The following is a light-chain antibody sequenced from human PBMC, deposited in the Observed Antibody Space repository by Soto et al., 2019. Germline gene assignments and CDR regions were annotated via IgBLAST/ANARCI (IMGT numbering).Light chain of an antibody. J-gene: IGLJ3*02. CDR1: SSDVGGYNY. Sequence: QSALTQPPSASGSPGQSVTISCTGTSSDVGGYNYVSWYQQHPGKAPKLMIYEVSKRPSGVPDRFSGSKSGNTASLTVSGLQADDEAEYYCSSYAGSNNFWVFGGGTKLTV. CDR2: EVS. CDR3: SSYAGSNNFWV. V-gene: IGLV2-8*01.